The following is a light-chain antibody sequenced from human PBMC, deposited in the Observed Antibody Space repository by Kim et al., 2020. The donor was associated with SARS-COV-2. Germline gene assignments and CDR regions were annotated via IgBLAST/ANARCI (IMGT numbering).Light chain of an antibody. CDR2: YDS. V-gene: IGLV3-21*04. J-gene: IGLJ1*01. CDR3: QVWDSSSDHPYV. Sequence: PGKTDRITRGGNNSGSKSVHWYQQKPGQAPVLVIYYDSDRPSGIPERFSGSNSGNTATLTISRVEAGDEADYYCQVWDSSSDHPYVFGTGTKVTVL. CDR1: NSGSKS.